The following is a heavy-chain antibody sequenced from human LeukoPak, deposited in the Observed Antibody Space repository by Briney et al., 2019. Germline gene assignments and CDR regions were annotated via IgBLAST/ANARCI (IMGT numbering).Heavy chain of an antibody. CDR2: ISWNSGSI. J-gene: IGHJ4*02. CDR3: AKGPRPTSYYFDY. V-gene: IGHV3-9*01. CDR1: GFTFDDYA. D-gene: IGHD6-6*01. Sequence: SGRSLRLSCAASGFTFDDYAMHWVRQAPGKSLEWVSGISWNSGSIGYADSVKGRFTISRDNAKNSLYLQMNSLRAEDTALYYCAKGPRPTSYYFDYWGQGTLVTVSS.